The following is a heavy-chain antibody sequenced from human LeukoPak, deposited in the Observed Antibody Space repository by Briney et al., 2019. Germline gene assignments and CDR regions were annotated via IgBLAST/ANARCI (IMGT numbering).Heavy chain of an antibody. V-gene: IGHV1-69*05. CDR3: ARAGPVEYYHDSNGLYAFDI. J-gene: IGHJ3*02. D-gene: IGHD3-22*01. CDR2: IIPIFGTA. Sequence: GASVKVSCKASGGTFSSYAISWVRQAPGQGLEWMGGIIPIFGTANYAQKFQGRVTITTDESTSTAYMELSSLRSEDTAVYYCARAGPVEYYHDSNGLYAFDIWGQRTMVTVSS. CDR1: GGTFSSYA.